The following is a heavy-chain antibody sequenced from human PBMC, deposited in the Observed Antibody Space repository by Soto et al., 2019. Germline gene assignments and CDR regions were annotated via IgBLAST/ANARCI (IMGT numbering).Heavy chain of an antibody. Sequence: QVQLQQWGAGLLKPSETLSLTCAVYGGSFSGYYWSWIRQPPGKGREWIGEINHSGSTNYNPSLKSRVTISVDTSKIQFSLKLRSVTAADTAVDYCARERIAVAPGRWFDPWGQGTLVTGSS. D-gene: IGHD6-19*01. V-gene: IGHV4-34*01. J-gene: IGHJ5*02. CDR1: GGSFSGYY. CDR2: INHSGST. CDR3: ARERIAVAPGRWFDP.